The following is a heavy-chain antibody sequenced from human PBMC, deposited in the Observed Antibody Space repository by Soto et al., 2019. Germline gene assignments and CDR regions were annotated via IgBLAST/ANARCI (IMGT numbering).Heavy chain of an antibody. V-gene: IGHV4-59*01. J-gene: IGHJ5*02. CDR2: IYYSGST. D-gene: IGHD3-9*01. CDR1: GGSISSYY. CDR3: ARDWGYYDILTGYSKDNWFDP. Sequence: SETLSLTSTVSGGSISSYYCSWIRQPPEKGLEWIGYIYYSGSTNYNPSLKSRVTISVDTSKNQFSLKLSSVTAADTAVYYCARDWGYYDILTGYSKDNWFDPWGQGTLVTVYS.